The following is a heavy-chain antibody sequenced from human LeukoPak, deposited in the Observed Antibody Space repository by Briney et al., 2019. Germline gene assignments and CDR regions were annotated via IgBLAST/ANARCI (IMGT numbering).Heavy chain of an antibody. V-gene: IGHV4-59*01. CDR2: IYYSGST. D-gene: IGHD1-26*01. CDR3: ARDRGMPLNYMDV. J-gene: IGHJ6*03. Sequence: PSETLSLTCTVSGGSISSYYWSWIRQPPGKGLEWIGYIYYSGSTNYNPSLKSRVTISVDTSKNQFSLKLSSVTAADTAVYYRARDRGMPLNYMDVWGKGTTVTVSS. CDR1: GGSISSYY.